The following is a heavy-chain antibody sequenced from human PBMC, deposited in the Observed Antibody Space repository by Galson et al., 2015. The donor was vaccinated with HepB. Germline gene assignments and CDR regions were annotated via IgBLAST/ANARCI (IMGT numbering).Heavy chain of an antibody. CDR1: GYTFTAFW. Sequence: QSGAEVKKPGESLRISCKGSGYTFTAFWITWVRQIPGKGLEWLGRIEPTDSYTDYSPSFPGNASMSVDKSSNPAYLQWSSLKVSDTPMYYCVSRHSYFRSGTWYNVADHWGQGTLVSVSS. CDR3: VSRHSYFRSGTWYNVADH. CDR2: IEPTDSYT. D-gene: IGHD3-10*01. V-gene: IGHV5-10-1*01. J-gene: IGHJ4*02.